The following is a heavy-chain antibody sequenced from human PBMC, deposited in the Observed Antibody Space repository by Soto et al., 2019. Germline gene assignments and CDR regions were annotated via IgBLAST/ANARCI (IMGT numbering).Heavy chain of an antibody. CDR3: ARVCSGGSCYSDAFDI. D-gene: IGHD2-15*01. CDR1: GYTFTSYG. V-gene: IGHV1-8*02. Sequence: ASVKVSCKASGYTFTSYGISWVRQAPGQGLEWMGWMNPNSGNTGYAQKFQGRVTMTRNTSISTAYMELGSLRSEDTAVYYCARVCSGGSCYSDAFDIWGQGTMVTVS. CDR2: MNPNSGNT. J-gene: IGHJ3*02.